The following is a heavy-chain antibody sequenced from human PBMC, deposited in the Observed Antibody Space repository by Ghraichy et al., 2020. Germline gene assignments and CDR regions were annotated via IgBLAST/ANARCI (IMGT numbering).Heavy chain of an antibody. V-gene: IGHV3-30*18. Sequence: GGSLRLSCAASGFTFSSYGMHWVRQAPGKGLEWVAVISYDGSNKYYADSVKGRFTISRDNSKNTLYLQMNSLRAEDTAVYYCAKDQSGYWTYYYYMDVWGKGTTVTVSS. CDR3: AKDQSGYWTYYYYMDV. J-gene: IGHJ6*03. CDR1: GFTFSSYG. CDR2: ISYDGSNK. D-gene: IGHD5-12*01.